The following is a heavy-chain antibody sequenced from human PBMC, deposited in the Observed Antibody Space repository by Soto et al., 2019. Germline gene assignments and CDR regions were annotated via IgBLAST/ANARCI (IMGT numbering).Heavy chain of an antibody. D-gene: IGHD2-8*01. V-gene: IGHV3-74*01. CDR3: VMTRRLTGVTDS. J-gene: IGHJ4*02. CDR1: GLTFNLYY. Sequence: PGGSLRLSCAASGLTFNLYYMHWVRQAPGKGLLWVSHIKSDGTNTAYADSVKGRFTISRDNADNTLYLQMNSLRTEDTAVYYCVMTRRLTGVTDSWGLGTLVTVSS. CDR2: IKSDGTNT.